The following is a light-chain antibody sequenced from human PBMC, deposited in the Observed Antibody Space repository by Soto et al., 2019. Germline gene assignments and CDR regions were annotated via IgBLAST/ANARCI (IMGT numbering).Light chain of an antibody. CDR1: QSVDIY. V-gene: IGKV3-11*01. CDR2: DAS. J-gene: IGKJ5*01. Sequence: ETVLTQSPATLSLSPGERATLSCRASQSVDIYLAWYQQKPGQAPRLLIYDASNRATGIPARFSGSGSGTDFTLTISSLEPEDFAVYYCQQRKYWPPLTFGHGTRLEIK. CDR3: QQRKYWPPLT.